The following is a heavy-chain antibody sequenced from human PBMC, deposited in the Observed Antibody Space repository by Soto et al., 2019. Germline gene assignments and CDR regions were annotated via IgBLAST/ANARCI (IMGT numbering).Heavy chain of an antibody. CDR3: AGGGSGYYNL. Sequence: TAGSLRLSCAASGFTFSSSWMHWVRQSPGGGLVWVSRIKPDGTYTTYADSVKGRFTISRDNAKNTLSLQMNSLTAEDTAVYYCAGGGSGYYNLWGQGTLVTVSS. CDR2: IKPDGTYT. CDR1: GFTFSSSW. J-gene: IGHJ5*02. D-gene: IGHD3-22*01. V-gene: IGHV3-74*01.